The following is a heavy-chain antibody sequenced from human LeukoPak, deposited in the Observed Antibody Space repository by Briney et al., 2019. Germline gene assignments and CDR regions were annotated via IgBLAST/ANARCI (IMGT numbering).Heavy chain of an antibody. Sequence: PGGSLRLSCAASGLTFSTYVMTWVRQAPGKGLEWVSIITGSSDAIYYAGSVKGRSTISRDNSKNTLYLQMNSLRPEDTAIYYCAKGRPNGQQLAAYWGQGTLVTVSS. J-gene: IGHJ4*02. CDR1: GLTFSTYV. V-gene: IGHV3-23*01. CDR3: AKGRPNGQQLAAY. CDR2: ITGSSDAI. D-gene: IGHD6-13*01.